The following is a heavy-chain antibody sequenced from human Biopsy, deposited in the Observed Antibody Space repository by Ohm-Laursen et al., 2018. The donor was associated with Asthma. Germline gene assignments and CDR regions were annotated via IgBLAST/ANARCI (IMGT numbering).Heavy chain of an antibody. V-gene: IGHV1-69*01. CDR2: INPVFGTT. D-gene: IGHD2-2*01. J-gene: IGHJ4*02. CDR1: GGTFNTYV. CDR3: ARKAGSCISRTCYSLDF. Sequence: ASSAKVSCNSLGGTFNTYVIGWVRQAPGQGLEWMGGINPVFGTTTYPQEFPARVTITADDSTSTVYMELSSLRSEDTAVYYCARKAGSCISRTCYSLDFWGQGTLVTVSS.